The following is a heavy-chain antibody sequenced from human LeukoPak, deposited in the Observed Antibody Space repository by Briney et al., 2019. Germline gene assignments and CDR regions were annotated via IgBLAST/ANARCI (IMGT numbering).Heavy chain of an antibody. V-gene: IGHV1-2*02. CDR1: GYTFTGYY. CDR2: INPNSGGT. Sequence: ASVKVSCKASGYTFTGYYMHWVRQAPGQGLEWMGWINPNSGGTNYAQKFQGRVTMTRDTSISTAYMELSRLRSDDTAVYYCARDSSSWYGWFGPWGQGTLVTVSS. J-gene: IGHJ5*02. CDR3: ARDSSSWYGWFGP. D-gene: IGHD6-13*01.